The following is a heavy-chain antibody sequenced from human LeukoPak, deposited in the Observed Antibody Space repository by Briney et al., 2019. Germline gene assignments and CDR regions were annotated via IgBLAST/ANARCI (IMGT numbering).Heavy chain of an antibody. Sequence: GGSLRLSCAASGFSVSSNYVTWVRRPPGKGLEWVSVIYSDGSTYYADSVKGRFTISRDNSKNTLYLQMNSLRVEDTAVYYCTDAVAGWGQGTLVTVSS. CDR3: TDAVAG. CDR1: GFSVSSNY. CDR2: IYSDGST. D-gene: IGHD4-23*01. V-gene: IGHV3-53*05. J-gene: IGHJ4*02.